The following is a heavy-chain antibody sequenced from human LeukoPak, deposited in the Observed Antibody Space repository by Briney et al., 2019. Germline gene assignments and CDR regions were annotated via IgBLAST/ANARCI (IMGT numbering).Heavy chain of an antibody. CDR2: IIPIFGTA. CDR1: GYTFTSYG. Sequence: GASVKVSCKASGYTFTSYGISWVRQAPGQGLEWMGGIIPIFGTANYAQKFQGRVTITADESTSTAYMELSSLRSEDTAVYYCARGDGYYYDSSGYHATLDYWGQGTLVTVSS. J-gene: IGHJ4*02. D-gene: IGHD3-22*01. V-gene: IGHV1-69*13. CDR3: ARGDGYYYDSSGYHATLDY.